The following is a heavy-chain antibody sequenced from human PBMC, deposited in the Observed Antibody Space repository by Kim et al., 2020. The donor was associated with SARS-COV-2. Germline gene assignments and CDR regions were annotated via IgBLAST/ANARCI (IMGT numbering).Heavy chain of an antibody. V-gene: IGHV1-69*01. Sequence: NYGEKFQGRVTITADESTSTVYMEMGGLTSEDTAVYYCAGEKEVHSPWFDPWGQGSLVTVSS. D-gene: IGHD3-3*02. CDR3: AGEKEVHSPWFDP. J-gene: IGHJ5*02.